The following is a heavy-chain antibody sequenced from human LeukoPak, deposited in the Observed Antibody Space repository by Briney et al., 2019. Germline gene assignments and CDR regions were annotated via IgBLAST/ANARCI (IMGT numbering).Heavy chain of an antibody. J-gene: IGHJ4*02. V-gene: IGHV3-49*04. CDR1: GFTFGDYA. CDR3: TRVRIAVAGRGRYFDY. CDR2: IRSKAYGGTT. Sequence: HPGGSLRLSCTASGFTFGDYAMSWVRQAPGKGLEWVGFIRSKAYGGTTEYAASVKGRFTISRDDSKSIAYLQMNSLKTEYTAVYYCTRVRIAVAGRGRYFDYWGQGTLVTVSS. D-gene: IGHD6-19*01.